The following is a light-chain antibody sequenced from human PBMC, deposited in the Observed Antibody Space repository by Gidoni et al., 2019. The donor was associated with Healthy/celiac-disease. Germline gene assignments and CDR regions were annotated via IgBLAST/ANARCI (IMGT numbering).Light chain of an antibody. CDR2: DAS. CDR1: QSVSSY. J-gene: IGKJ1*01. Sequence: IVLPQSPATLSLSPGERATLSCRASQSVSSYLAWYQQNPGQAPRLRIYDASNRATGIPARFSGSGSGTDFTRTISSRETEDFAVYYCQQSSNWPTFGQGTKVEIK. CDR3: QQSSNWPT. V-gene: IGKV3-11*01.